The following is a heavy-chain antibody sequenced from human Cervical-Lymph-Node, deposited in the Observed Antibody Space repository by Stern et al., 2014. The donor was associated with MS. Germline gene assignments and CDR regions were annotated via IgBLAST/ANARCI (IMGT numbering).Heavy chain of an antibody. Sequence: QMQLVQSGGGVVQPGRSLRLSCAASGFTFSGSGMHWVRQAPGKGLEWLAIIWYDGSNRYYADSVKGRFTISRDNSKNTLYLQMNSLRAEDTAVYYCAREGGNTAEYFQHWGQGTLVTVSS. CDR1: GFTFSGSG. D-gene: IGHD4-23*01. J-gene: IGHJ1*01. V-gene: IGHV3-33*01. CDR2: IWYDGSNR. CDR3: AREGGNTAEYFQH.